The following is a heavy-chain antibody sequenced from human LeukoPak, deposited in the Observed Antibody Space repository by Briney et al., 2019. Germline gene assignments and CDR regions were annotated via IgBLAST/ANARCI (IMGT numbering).Heavy chain of an antibody. CDR3: ARGGTTVTPGLLWFDP. Sequence: SETLSLTCTVSGASLSGYYWSWIRQPPGKGLEWIAYIYYSGTTNYNPSLKSRVTVPVDTSKNQISLKLTSVTAADTAVYYCARGGTTVTPGLLWFDPWGQGTLVTVSS. J-gene: IGHJ5*02. CDR1: GASLSGYY. D-gene: IGHD4-17*01. CDR2: IYYSGTT. V-gene: IGHV4-59*01.